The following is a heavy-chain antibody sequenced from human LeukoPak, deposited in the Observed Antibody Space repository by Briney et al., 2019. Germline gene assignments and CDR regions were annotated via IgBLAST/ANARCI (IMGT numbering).Heavy chain of an antibody. J-gene: IGHJ4*02. CDR2: INSDGSST. D-gene: IGHD3-3*01. V-gene: IGHV3-74*01. CDR3: AKDRSGYYFDY. Sequence: GGSLRLSCAASGFTFSSYWMHWVRQAPGKGLVWVSRINSDGSSTSYADSVKGRFTISRDNSKNTLYLQMNSLRAEDTAVYYCAKDRSGYYFDYWGQGTLVTVSS. CDR1: GFTFSSYW.